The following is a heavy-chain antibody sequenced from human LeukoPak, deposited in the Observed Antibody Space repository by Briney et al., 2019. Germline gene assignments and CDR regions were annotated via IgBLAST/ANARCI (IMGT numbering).Heavy chain of an antibody. D-gene: IGHD3-3*01. V-gene: IGHV4-4*07. CDR3: ARMSYGFWSGYPLAFDI. J-gene: IGHJ3*02. CDR2: IYTSGST. Sequence: SETLSLTCTVSGGSISSYYWSWIRQPAGKGLEWIGRIYTSGSTNYNPSLKSRVTMSVDTSKNQFSLKLSSVTAADTAVYYCARMSYGFWSGYPLAFDIWGKGTTVTVSS. CDR1: GGSISSYY.